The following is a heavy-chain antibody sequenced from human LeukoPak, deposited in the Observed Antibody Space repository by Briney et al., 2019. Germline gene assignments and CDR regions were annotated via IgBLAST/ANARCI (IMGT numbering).Heavy chain of an antibody. J-gene: IGHJ4*02. CDR2: ISYDGSNK. CDR1: GFTFSSYA. CDR3: ARDGWYYYGSGSHLLGGDY. Sequence: PGRSLRLSCAASGFTFSSYAMHWVRQAPGKGLEWVAVISYDGSNKYYADSVKGRFTISRDNSKNTLYLQMNSLRAEDTAVYYCARDGWYYYGSGSHLLGGDYWGQGTLVTVSS. V-gene: IGHV3-30*04. D-gene: IGHD3-10*01.